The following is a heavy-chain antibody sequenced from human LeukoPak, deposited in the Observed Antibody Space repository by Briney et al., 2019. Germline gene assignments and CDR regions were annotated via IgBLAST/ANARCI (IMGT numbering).Heavy chain of an antibody. CDR1: GGTFSRYA. CDR3: ARLPLTGYSRGYYYGMDV. J-gene: IGHJ6*02. V-gene: IGHV1-69*01. Sequence: SVKVSCKASGGTFSRYAISWVRQAPGQGLEWIGGIIPIFGTANHAQKFQGRVTITADESTSTAYMELSSLRSEDTAVYYCARLPLTGYSRGYYYGMDVWGQGTTVTVSS. CDR2: IIPIFGTA. D-gene: IGHD3-9*01.